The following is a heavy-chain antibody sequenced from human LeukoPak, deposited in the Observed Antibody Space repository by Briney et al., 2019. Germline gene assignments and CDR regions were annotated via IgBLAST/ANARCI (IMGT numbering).Heavy chain of an antibody. V-gene: IGHV3-30*03. CDR3: VREFFRVD. CDR1: GFTFSSYG. Sequence: PGGSLRLSCAASGFTFSSYGMHWVRQAPGKGLEWVAVISYDGSNKSYADSVKGRFTISRDNDKEMLYLQMNSLRAEDTAVYYCVREFFRVDWGQGTLVTV. J-gene: IGHJ4*02. D-gene: IGHD3-3*01. CDR2: ISYDGSNK.